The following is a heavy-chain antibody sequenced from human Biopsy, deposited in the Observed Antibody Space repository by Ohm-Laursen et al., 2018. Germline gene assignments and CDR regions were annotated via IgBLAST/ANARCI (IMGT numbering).Heavy chain of an antibody. Sequence: SETLSLTRSVSGGSISSDYWSWIRQTPGKGLEWIGYIYYSGSTNYNPPLKSRVTISVDKSKNQFSLRLNSVTAADTAVYYCARATNSTGWPYYYFYGMDVWGQGTTVTVSS. CDR3: ARATNSTGWPYYYFYGMDV. J-gene: IGHJ6*02. CDR1: GGSISSDY. D-gene: IGHD2/OR15-2a*01. V-gene: IGHV4-59*01. CDR2: IYYSGST.